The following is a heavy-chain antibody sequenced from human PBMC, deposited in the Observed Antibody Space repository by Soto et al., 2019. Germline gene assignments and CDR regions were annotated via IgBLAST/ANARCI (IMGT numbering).Heavy chain of an antibody. Sequence: QVQLQESGPGLVKPSQTLSLTCTVSGGSISSGGYYWSWIRQHPGKGLEWIGYIYYSGSTYYNPSLKCRVTISVDTSKNQFSLKLSSVTAADTAVYYCARAGTMVRGVIIRARVNWFDPWGQGTLVTVSS. CDR3: ARAGTMVRGVIIRARVNWFDP. CDR2: IYYSGST. CDR1: GGSISSGGYY. V-gene: IGHV4-31*03. D-gene: IGHD3-10*01. J-gene: IGHJ5*02.